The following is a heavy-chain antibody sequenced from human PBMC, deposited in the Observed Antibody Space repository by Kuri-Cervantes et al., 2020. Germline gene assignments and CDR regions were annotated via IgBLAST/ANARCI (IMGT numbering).Heavy chain of an antibody. D-gene: IGHD3-22*01. J-gene: IGHJ3*02. CDR2: IYHSGST. CDR1: GYSISSGYY. Sequence: SQTLSLTCAVSGYSISSGYYWGWIRQPPGKGLEWIGSIYHSGSTYYNPSLKSRVTISVDTSKNQFSLKLSSVTAADTAVYYCARHGQDYDSSGYYLPTLYAFDIWGQGTMVTVSS. V-gene: IGHV4-38-2*01. CDR3: ARHGQDYDSSGYYLPTLYAFDI.